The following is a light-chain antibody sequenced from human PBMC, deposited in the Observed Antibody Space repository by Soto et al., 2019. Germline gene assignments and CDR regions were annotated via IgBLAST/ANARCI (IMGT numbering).Light chain of an antibody. J-gene: IGLJ2*01. CDR3: GTWDTSLSAVV. CDR1: NSNIGNNY. CDR2: DNN. Sequence: QSVLTQPPSVSAAPGQKVTISCSGSNSNIGNNYVSWYQHLPGTAPKLLIYDNNERPSGIPDRFSGSKSGTSATLGITGLQTGDEADYYCGTWDTSLSAVVFGGGTKVTVL. V-gene: IGLV1-51*01.